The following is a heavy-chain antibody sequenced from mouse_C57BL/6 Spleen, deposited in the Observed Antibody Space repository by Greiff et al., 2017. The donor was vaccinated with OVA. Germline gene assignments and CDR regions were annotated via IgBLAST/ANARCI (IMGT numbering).Heavy chain of an antibody. J-gene: IGHJ1*03. CDR2: INYDGSST. V-gene: IGHV5-16*01. CDR1: GFTFSDYY. Sequence: EVQLVESEGGLVQPGSSMKLSCTASGFTFSDYYMAWVRQVPEKGLEWVANINYDGSSTYYLDSLKSRFIISRDNAKNILYLQMSSLKSEDTATYYCARDQDYGSSYGYWYFDVWGTGTTVTVSS. CDR3: ARDQDYGSSYGYWYFDV. D-gene: IGHD1-1*01.